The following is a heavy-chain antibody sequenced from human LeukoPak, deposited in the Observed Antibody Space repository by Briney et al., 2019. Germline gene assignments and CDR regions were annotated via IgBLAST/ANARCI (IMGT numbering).Heavy chain of an antibody. J-gene: IGHJ4*02. Sequence: AGGSLRLSCAASGFTFSSYAMSWVRQAPGKGLEWVSAISGSGASTSYANSVKGRFTISRDNSKNTLYLQMSSLRAEDTAIYYCARPTSGWYLGYYWGQGTLVTVSS. CDR1: GFTFSSYA. CDR2: ISGSGAST. D-gene: IGHD6-19*01. V-gene: IGHV3-23*01. CDR3: ARPTSGWYLGYY.